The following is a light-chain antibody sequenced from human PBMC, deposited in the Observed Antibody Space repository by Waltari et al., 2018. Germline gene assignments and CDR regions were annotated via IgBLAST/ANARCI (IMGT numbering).Light chain of an antibody. V-gene: IGLV3-19*01. Sequence: SSELTQDPAVSVALGQTVRIPCQGDTLRTYSAGWYQQKPGQAPILVNYGNNNRPSGIPDRFSGSRSGNTASLIITGAQAEDEAAYYCNSRDRRHNSMLFGGGTKLTVL. CDR1: TLRTYS. CDR3: NSRDRRHNSML. CDR2: GNN. J-gene: IGLJ2*01.